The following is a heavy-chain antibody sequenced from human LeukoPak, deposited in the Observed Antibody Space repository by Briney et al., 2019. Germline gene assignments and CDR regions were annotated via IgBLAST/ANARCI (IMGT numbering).Heavy chain of an antibody. CDR1: GFPFSGHE. D-gene: IGHD3-10*01. Sequence: LTGGSLRLSCAASGFPFSGHEMNWVRQAPGKGLEWVSYISISGTTMLYADSVKGRFTISRDNSRTSLYLQMNSLRAEDTAVYYCARYASGTINWGQGTLVTVSS. CDR3: ARYASGTIN. CDR2: ISISGTTM. J-gene: IGHJ4*02. V-gene: IGHV3-48*03.